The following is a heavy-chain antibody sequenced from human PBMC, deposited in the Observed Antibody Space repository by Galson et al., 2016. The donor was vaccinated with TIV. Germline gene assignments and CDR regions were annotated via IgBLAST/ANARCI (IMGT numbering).Heavy chain of an antibody. CDR1: GFTFSNYW. CDR3: ARDKARCSGDSCYLGSSFDP. D-gene: IGHD2-15*01. V-gene: IGHV3-7*01. J-gene: IGHJ5*02. Sequence: SLRLSCAASGFTFSNYWMSWVRQAPGKGLEWVANIKEDGSEKYAVDSVQGRFTISRDNAKNTLYLQMNNLRVDETAGYYFARDKARCSGDSCYLGSSFDPWGQGTLVTGSS. CDR2: IKEDGSEK.